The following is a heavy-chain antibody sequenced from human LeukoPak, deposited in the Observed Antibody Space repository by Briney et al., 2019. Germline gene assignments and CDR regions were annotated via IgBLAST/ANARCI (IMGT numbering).Heavy chain of an antibody. V-gene: IGHV4-39*01. CDR1: GVSISSSYSY. CDR3: ASGVAGTG. D-gene: IGHD6-19*01. CDR2: IYYTGNT. J-gene: IGHJ4*02. Sequence: PSETLSLTCTVSGVSISSSYSYWGWIRQPPGMGLEWIGSIYYTGNTYYNASLKSQVSISIDTSKNQFSLKLTSVTAADTAVYYCASGVAGTGWGQGTLVTVSS.